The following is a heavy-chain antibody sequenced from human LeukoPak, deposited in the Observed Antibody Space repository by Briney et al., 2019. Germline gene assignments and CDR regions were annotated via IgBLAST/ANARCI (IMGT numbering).Heavy chain of an antibody. D-gene: IGHD6-19*01. CDR2: IKQDGSEK. V-gene: IGHV3-7*01. J-gene: IGHJ4*02. CDR1: GFTFSSYW. Sequence: PGGSLRLSCAASGFTFSSYWMSWVRQAPGKGLEWVANIKQDGSEKYYVDSVKGRFTISRDNAKNSLYLQMNSLRAEDTAVYYCARAEDSSGWYPVYYFDYWGQGTLVTVSS. CDR3: ARAEDSSGWYPVYYFDY.